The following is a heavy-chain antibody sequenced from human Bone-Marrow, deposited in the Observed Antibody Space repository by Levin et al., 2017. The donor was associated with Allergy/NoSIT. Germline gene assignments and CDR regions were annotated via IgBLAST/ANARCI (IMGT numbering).Heavy chain of an antibody. V-gene: IGHV4-39*01. CDR3: AKSRGGESTYYYYYGMDV. CDR2: IYYSGST. D-gene: IGHD2-21*01. J-gene: IGHJ6*02. Sequence: PSQTLSLTCTVSGGSISTSDHYWDWIRQPPGKGLEWIGNIYYSGSTYYNPSLKSRVTISVDTSKNQFSLKLSSVSAADTALYYCAKSRGGESTYYYYYGMDVWGQGTTVTVSS. CDR1: GGSISTSDHY.